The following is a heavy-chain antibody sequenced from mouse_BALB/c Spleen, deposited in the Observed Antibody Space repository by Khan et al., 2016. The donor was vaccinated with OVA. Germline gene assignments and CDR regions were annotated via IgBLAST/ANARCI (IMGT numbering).Heavy chain of an antibody. V-gene: IGHV1S137*01. CDR3: ARGGGGDRFAY. CDR1: GYTFTDFT. J-gene: IGHJ3*01. CDR2: ISTYYGDV. Sequence: QVQLQQSGAELVRPGVSVKISCKGSGYTFTDFTMHWVKQSPTKSLEWIGVISTYYGDVTYNQKFKDKATMTVDKSSSTASMELARLTSEDSAIYYLARGGGGDRFAYWGQGTLVTVSA.